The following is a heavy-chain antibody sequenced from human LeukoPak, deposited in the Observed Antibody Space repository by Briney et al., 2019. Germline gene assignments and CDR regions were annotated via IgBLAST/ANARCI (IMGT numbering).Heavy chain of an antibody. J-gene: IGHJ5*02. D-gene: IGHD6-13*01. CDR1: GGSISSYY. V-gene: IGHV4-59*01. CDR2: IYYSGST. CDR3: ATGGIIAAAHNWFDP. Sequence: SETLSLTCTVSGGSISSYYWSWIRQPPGKGLEWIGYIYYSGSTNYNPSLKSRVTISVDTSKNQFSLKLSSVTAEDTAVYYCATGGIIAAAHNWFDPWGQGTLVTASS.